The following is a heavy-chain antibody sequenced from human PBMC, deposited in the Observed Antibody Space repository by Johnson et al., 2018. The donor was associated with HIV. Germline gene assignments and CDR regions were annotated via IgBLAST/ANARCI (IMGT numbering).Heavy chain of an antibody. D-gene: IGHD3-16*01. CDR3: ARGGSDAFDI. CDR1: GLTFADTP. Sequence: EVQLVESGGGLVQPGRSLRLSCTASGLTFADTPMTWVRQAPGKGLEWVSLIYTGGSTFYADSVKGRFTISRDNSKNALYLQMGSLRADDTAVYYCARGGSDAFDIWGQGTMVTVSS. V-gene: IGHV3-66*01. J-gene: IGHJ3*02. CDR2: IYTGGST.